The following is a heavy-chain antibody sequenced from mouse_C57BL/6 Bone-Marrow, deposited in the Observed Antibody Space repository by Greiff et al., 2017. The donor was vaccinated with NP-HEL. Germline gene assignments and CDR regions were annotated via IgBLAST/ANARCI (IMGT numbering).Heavy chain of an antibody. CDR1: GFSLTSYA. V-gene: IGHV2-9-1*01. CDR2: IWPGGGT. Sequence: VMLVESGPGLVAPSQSLSITCTVSGFSLTSYAISWVRQPPGKGLEWLGVIWPGGGTNYNSALKSRLSICNDNSKSQVFLKMNSLQTDDTARYYCARCYYYGSSYYAMDYWGQGTSVTVSS. J-gene: IGHJ4*01. D-gene: IGHD1-1*01. CDR3: ARCYYYGSSYYAMDY.